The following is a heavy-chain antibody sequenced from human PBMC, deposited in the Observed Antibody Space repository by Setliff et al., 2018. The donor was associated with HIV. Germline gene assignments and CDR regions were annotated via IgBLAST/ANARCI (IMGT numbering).Heavy chain of an antibody. V-gene: IGHV4-39*01. Sequence: SETLSLTCTVSGGSISSSSYYWGWIRQPPGKGLEWIGSLYYSGTTYYNPSLKSRLTISVDTSKNQFSLKPSSVTAADTAVYYCARRTLITGYDYWGQGTLVTVSS. CDR1: GGSISSSSYY. CDR3: ARRTLITGYDY. D-gene: IGHD3-16*01. CDR2: LYYSGTT. J-gene: IGHJ4*02.